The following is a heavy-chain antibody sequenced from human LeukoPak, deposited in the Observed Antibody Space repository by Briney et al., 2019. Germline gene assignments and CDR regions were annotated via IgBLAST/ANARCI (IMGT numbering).Heavy chain of an antibody. J-gene: IGHJ4*02. CDR1: GYTFGNYW. V-gene: IGHV3-74*01. D-gene: IGHD1-26*01. Sequence: GGSLRLSCAASGYTFGNYWMHWVRQVPGKGLVWVSRIDTDGSITNYADSARSRFTISRDNARNNLYLQMNSLRAEDTAVYYCVRDLGGRYGYWGQGTLVTVSS. CDR2: IDTDGSIT. CDR3: VRDLGGRYGY.